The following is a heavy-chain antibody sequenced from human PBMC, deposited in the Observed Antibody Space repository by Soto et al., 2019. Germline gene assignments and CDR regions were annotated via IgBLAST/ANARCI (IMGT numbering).Heavy chain of an antibody. V-gene: IGHV3-23*01. CDR2: ITGSGGSR. Sequence: GGSLRLSCVASKFAFSNYAMNWFRQAPGKGLDWVSVITGSGGSRYYADSVKGRFTISRDNSKNTLYLQMNSLRAEDTAVYYCAKDLYTSSSEWRYCHGLDVWGQGTTVTVSS. CDR3: AKDLYTSSSEWRYCHGLDV. J-gene: IGHJ6*02. D-gene: IGHD6-6*01. CDR1: KFAFSNYA.